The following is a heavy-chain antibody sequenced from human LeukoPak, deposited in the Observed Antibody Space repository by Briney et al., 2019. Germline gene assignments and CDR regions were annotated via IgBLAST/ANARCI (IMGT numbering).Heavy chain of an antibody. V-gene: IGHV3-48*04. CDR1: GFTFSSYS. Sequence: PGGSLRLSCAASGFTFSSYSMNWVRQAPGKGLEWVSYISSSSSTIYYADSVKGRFTISRDNAKNSLYLQMNSQRAEDTAVYYCARAREDIVVVPAQYYMDVWGKGTTVTVSS. J-gene: IGHJ6*03. CDR3: ARAREDIVVVPAQYYMDV. D-gene: IGHD2-2*01. CDR2: ISSSSSTI.